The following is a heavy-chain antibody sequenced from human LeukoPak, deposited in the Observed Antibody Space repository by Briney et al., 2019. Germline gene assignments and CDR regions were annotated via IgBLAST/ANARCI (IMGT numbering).Heavy chain of an antibody. J-gene: IGHJ3*02. CDR1: GYTFTSYY. D-gene: IGHD3-22*01. CDR2: INPSGGST. V-gene: IGHV1-46*01. Sequence: GASAKVSCKASGYTFTSYYMHWVRQAPGQGLEWMGIINPSGGSTSYAQKFQGRVTMTRDTSTSTVYMELSSLRSEDTAVYYCARGVRATYDSSGYFGVGIWGQGTMVTVSS. CDR3: ARGVRATYDSSGYFGVGI.